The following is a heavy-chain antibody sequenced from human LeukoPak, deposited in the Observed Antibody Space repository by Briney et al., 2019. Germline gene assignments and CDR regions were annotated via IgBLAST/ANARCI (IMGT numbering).Heavy chain of an antibody. CDR1: GGSFSGYY. CDR2: INHSGST. Sequence: SETLSLTCAVYGGSFSGYYWSWIRQPPGKGLEWIGEINHSGSTNYNPSLKSRVTISVDTSKNQFSLKLSSVTAADTAVYYCASTAVASTSDYWGQGTLVTVSS. V-gene: IGHV4-34*01. CDR3: ASTAVASTSDY. J-gene: IGHJ4*02. D-gene: IGHD6-19*01.